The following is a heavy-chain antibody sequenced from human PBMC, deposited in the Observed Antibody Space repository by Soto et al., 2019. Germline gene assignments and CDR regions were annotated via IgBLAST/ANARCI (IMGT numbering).Heavy chain of an antibody. CDR2: IYPGDSDT. D-gene: IGHD3-22*01. J-gene: IGHJ3*02. Sequence: GESLKISCKGSGYSFTSYWIGWVRQMPGKGLEWMGIIYPGDSDTRYSPSFQGQVTISADKSISTAYLQWSSLKASDTAMYYCARPKYYDSSGYYPDAFDIWGQGTTVTVSS. CDR3: ARPKYYDSSGYYPDAFDI. CDR1: GYSFTSYW. V-gene: IGHV5-51*01.